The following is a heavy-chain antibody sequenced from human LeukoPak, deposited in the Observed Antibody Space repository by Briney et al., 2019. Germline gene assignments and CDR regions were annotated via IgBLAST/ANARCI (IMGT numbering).Heavy chain of an antibody. D-gene: IGHD3-3*01. CDR2: ISSSGSTI. V-gene: IGHV3-11*01. CDR1: GFTFSDYY. J-gene: IGHJ4*02. Sequence: PGGSLRLSCAASGFTFSDYYMSWIRQAPGKGLEWVSYISSSGSTIYYADSVKGRFTISRDNAKNSLYLQINSLRAEDTAVYYCARDIYPRITIFGVVIMRYWGQGTLVTVSS. CDR3: ARDIYPRITIFGVVIMRY.